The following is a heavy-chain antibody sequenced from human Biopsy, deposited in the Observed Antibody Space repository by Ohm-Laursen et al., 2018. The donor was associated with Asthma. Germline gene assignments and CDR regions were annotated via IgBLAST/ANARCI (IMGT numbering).Heavy chain of an antibody. Sequence: SDTLSLTCHVYPGSFSGFFWTWIRQSPGKGLEWIGETNERGVTNNNPSLKSRVIISIDTYWNRVSLKLTSVTAADTAVYYCARGPELEVWGQGTTVTVSS. V-gene: IGHV4-34*01. CDR1: PGSFSGFF. J-gene: IGHJ6*02. CDR2: TNERGVT. CDR3: ARGPELEV.